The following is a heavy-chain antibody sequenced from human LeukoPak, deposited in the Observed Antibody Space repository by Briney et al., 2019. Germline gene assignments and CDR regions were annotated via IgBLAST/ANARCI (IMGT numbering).Heavy chain of an antibody. J-gene: IGHJ4*02. Sequence: GGSLRLSCAASGFTFSSYSMNWVRQAPGKGLEWVSSISSSSSYIYYADSVKGRFTISRDNAKNSLYLQMNSLRAEDTAVYYCASQSLSGAALDYWSQGTLVTVSS. CDR3: ASQSLSGAALDY. D-gene: IGHD2-15*01. V-gene: IGHV3-21*01. CDR1: GFTFSSYS. CDR2: ISSSSSYI.